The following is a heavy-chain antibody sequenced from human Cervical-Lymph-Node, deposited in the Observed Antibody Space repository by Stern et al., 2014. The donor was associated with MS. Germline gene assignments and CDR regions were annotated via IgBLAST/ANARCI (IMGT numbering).Heavy chain of an antibody. CDR1: GDTFSNFN. CDR3: ARHQGGIAAY. J-gene: IGHJ4*02. V-gene: IGHV1-69*01. D-gene: IGHD6-13*01. CDR2: IPPLFGAA. Sequence: QMQLVQSGPEVKKPGSSVKVSCKASGDTFSNFNLGWVRQAPGQGPEWLGGIPPLFGAAYYAQKFQGRVTFTADESTSTAYMELSGLRSADTAIYYCARHQGGIAAYWGQGTLVTVSS.